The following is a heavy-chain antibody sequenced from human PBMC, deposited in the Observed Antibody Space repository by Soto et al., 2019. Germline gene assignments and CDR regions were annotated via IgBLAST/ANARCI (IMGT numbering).Heavy chain of an antibody. CDR3: AREWDNKSEHSSGWYDDF. Sequence: QVQLVQSGAEVKKPGASVKVSCKASGYTFSSYGISWVRQAPGQGLEWMGWISGYSGHTYYAQKFQGRVTMTTDTSTNTVYMELRSLRSDDTAVYYCAREWDNKSEHSSGWYDDFWGQGTLVTVS. D-gene: IGHD6-19*01. CDR2: ISGYSGHT. V-gene: IGHV1-18*01. CDR1: GYTFSSYG. J-gene: IGHJ4*02.